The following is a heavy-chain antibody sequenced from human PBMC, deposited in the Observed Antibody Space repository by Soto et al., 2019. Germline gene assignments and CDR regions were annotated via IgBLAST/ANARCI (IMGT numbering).Heavy chain of an antibody. CDR3: TRLGSSGDLGTFDI. Sequence: GGSLRLSCAASGFTFSGSAMHWVRQASGKGLEWVGRIRSKANCYATAYAASVKGRFTISRDDSKNTAYLQMNSLKTEDTAVYYCTRLGSSGDLGTFDIWGQGTMVTVSS. V-gene: IGHV3-73*01. J-gene: IGHJ3*02. CDR1: GFTFSGSA. D-gene: IGHD7-27*01. CDR2: IRSKANCYAT.